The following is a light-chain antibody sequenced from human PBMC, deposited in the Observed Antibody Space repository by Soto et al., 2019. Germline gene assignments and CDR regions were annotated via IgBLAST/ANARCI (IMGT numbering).Light chain of an antibody. Sequence: QPVLTQPPSASGTPGQRVTISCSGSSSNIESNYVYWYQHLPGTAPQLLIYRDNQRPSGVPDRFSGSKSGTSASLAISGLRSEDEAHYFCSAWDDSLSAVVFGGGTKLTVL. V-gene: IGLV1-47*01. J-gene: IGLJ2*01. CDR1: SSNIESNY. CDR3: SAWDDSLSAVV. CDR2: RDN.